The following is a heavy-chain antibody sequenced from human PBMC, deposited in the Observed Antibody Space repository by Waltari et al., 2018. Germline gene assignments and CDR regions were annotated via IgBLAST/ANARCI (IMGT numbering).Heavy chain of an antibody. D-gene: IGHD2-2*01. V-gene: IGHV4-4*07. CDR3: ARGGRGYCSSTSCYGSWFDP. CDR2: IYTSGST. CDR1: GGSISSYY. Sequence: QVQLQESGPGLVKPSETLSLTCTVSGGSISSYYWSWIRQPAGKGLEWIGRIYTSGSTNYNPSLKSRVTMSVDTSKNQFSLKLSSVTAADTAVYYCARGGRGYCSSTSCYGSWFDPWGQGTLVTVSS. J-gene: IGHJ5*02.